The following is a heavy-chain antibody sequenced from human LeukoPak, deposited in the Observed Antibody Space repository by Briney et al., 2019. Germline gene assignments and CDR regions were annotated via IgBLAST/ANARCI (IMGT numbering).Heavy chain of an antibody. Sequence: PSETLSLTCTVSGGSISSYYWSWIRQPPGKGLEWIGYIYYSGSTNYNPSLKSRVTISVDTSKNQFSLKLSSVTAADTAVYYCARQIFSTMVRGAGYNWFDPWGQGTLVTVSS. V-gene: IGHV4-59*01. J-gene: IGHJ5*02. CDR2: IYYSGST. D-gene: IGHD3-10*01. CDR1: GGSISSYY. CDR3: ARQIFSTMVRGAGYNWFDP.